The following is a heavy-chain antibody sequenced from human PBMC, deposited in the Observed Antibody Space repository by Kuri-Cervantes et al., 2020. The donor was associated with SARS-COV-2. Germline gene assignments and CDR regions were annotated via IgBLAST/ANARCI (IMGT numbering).Heavy chain of an antibody. CDR2: INSDGSST. D-gene: IGHD2-15*01. V-gene: IGHV3-74*01. CDR1: GFTFSGYW. CDR3: ARPQGYCSGGSCPDAFDI. J-gene: IGHJ3*02. Sequence: GGSLRLSCAASGFTFSGYWMHWVRQAPGKGLVWVSRINSDGSSTSYADSVKGRFTISRDNAKNTLYLQMNSLRAEDTAVYYCARPQGYCSGGSCPDAFDIWGQGTMVTVSS.